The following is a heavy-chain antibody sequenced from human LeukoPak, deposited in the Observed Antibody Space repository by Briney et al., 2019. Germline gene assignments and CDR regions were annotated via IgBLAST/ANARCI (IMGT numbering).Heavy chain of an antibody. Sequence: GGSLRLSCAASGFTFRSYSMHWVRQAPGKGLEWVSYIISTSSTIYYADSVKGRFTISRDNAKSSLYLQMNSLRDEDTAVYYCARAAPYYYDSSGYSAFDSWGQGTMVTVSA. J-gene: IGHJ3*02. CDR3: ARAAPYYYDSSGYSAFDS. D-gene: IGHD3-22*01. V-gene: IGHV3-48*02. CDR2: IISTSSTI. CDR1: GFTFRSYS.